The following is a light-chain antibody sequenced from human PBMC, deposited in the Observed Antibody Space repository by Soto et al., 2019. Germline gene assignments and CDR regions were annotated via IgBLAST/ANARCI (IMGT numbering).Light chain of an antibody. CDR1: QSVSSN. CDR3: QQYNNWQYT. CDR2: GAS. Sequence: TIYLSPGEKATPPRRASQSVSSNLAWYQQKPGQAPRLLIYGASTRATGIPARFSGSGSGTEFTLTISSLQSEDFAVYYCQQYNNWQYTFGQGTKVDIK. V-gene: IGKV3-15*01. J-gene: IGKJ2*01.